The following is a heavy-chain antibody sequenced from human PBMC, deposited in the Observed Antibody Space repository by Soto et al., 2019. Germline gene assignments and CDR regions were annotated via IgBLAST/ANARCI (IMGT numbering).Heavy chain of an antibody. Sequence: GTLRLSCEAAGFSLSAFGMYWVRQAPGKGLEWVAIISYDGILKYYADSVKGRFTISRDTSKSALYLQMNRLRPEDTAVYYCAKDFKISGGHYGSLNYYYGMDVWGQGTTVTVSS. V-gene: IGHV3-30*18. CDR3: AKDFKISGGHYGSLNYYYGMDV. J-gene: IGHJ6*02. CDR1: GFSLSAFG. D-gene: IGHD3-3*02. CDR2: ISYDGILK.